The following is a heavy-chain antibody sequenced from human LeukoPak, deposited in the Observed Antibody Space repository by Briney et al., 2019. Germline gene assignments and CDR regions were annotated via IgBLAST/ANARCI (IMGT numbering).Heavy chain of an antibody. V-gene: IGHV4-59*11. CDR3: VRVGTVARNSGSLFDY. Sequence: SETLSLTCTVSGGSISSHYWSWIRQPPGKGLEWIGYIYYSGSTNYNPSLKSRVTISVDTSKNQFSLKLSSVTAADTAVYYCVRVGTVARNSGSLFDYWGQGTLVTVSS. J-gene: IGHJ4*02. CDR1: GGSISSHY. CDR2: IYYSGST. D-gene: IGHD4-23*01.